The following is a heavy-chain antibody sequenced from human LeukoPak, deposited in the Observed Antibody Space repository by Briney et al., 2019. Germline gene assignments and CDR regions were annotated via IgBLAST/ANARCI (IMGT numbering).Heavy chain of an antibody. CDR2: FKSKTDGGTI. V-gene: IGHV3-15*01. CDR3: TTINWGAFDV. Sequence: GGSLRLSCAASGLTFNNAWMSWVRQAPGKGLEWVGRFKSKTDGGTIDYAAPVKGRFTISRDDSKNTLYLQMNSLKTEDTAVYYCTTINWGAFDVWGQGTLVTVSS. CDR1: GLTFNNAW. D-gene: IGHD7-27*01. J-gene: IGHJ5*02.